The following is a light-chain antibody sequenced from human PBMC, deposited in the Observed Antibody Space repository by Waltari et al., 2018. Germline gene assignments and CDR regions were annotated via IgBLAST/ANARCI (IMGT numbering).Light chain of an antibody. J-gene: IGKJ2*01. CDR1: QRVLYSSNNKNY. CDR3: QQYYSVPRT. V-gene: IGKV4-1*01. Sequence: DIVMTQPPDSLAVSLGEGATINCKSSQRVLYSSNNKNYLAWYQQKPGQPPKLLIYWASTRESGVPDRFSGSGSGTDFTLTISSLQAEDVAVYYCQQYYSVPRTFGQGTKLEIK. CDR2: WAS.